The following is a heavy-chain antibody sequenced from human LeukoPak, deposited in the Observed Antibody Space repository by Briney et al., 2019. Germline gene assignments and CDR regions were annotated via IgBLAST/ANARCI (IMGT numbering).Heavy chain of an antibody. CDR3: ARGYSYGYRDYFDF. CDR1: GYTFTGYA. CDR2: ISTYNGNN. J-gene: IGHJ4*02. V-gene: IGHV1-18*01. D-gene: IGHD5-18*01. Sequence: ASVKVSCKASGYTFTGYAISWVRQAPGQGLEWMGWISTYNGNNNYAQNLQDRVTMTTDTSTSTAYMELRSLRSDDTAVYYCARGYSYGYRDYFDFWGQGTLVTVSS.